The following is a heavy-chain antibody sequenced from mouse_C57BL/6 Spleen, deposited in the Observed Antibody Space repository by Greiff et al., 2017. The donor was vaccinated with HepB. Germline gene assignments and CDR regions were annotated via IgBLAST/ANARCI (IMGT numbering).Heavy chain of an antibody. J-gene: IGHJ4*01. CDR3: GRRWLRHYAMDY. V-gene: IGHV1-55*01. Sequence: QVQLQQPGAELVKPGASVKMSCKASGYTFTSYWITWVKQRPGQGLEWIGDIYPGSGSTNYNEKFKSKTTLTVDTSSSTAYMQLSSLTSEDSAVYYGGRRWLRHYAMDYWGQGTSVTVSS. D-gene: IGHD2-2*01. CDR1: GYTFTSYW. CDR2: IYPGSGST.